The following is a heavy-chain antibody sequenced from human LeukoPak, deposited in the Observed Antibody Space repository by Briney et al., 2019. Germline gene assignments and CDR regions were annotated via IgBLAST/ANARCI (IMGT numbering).Heavy chain of an antibody. Sequence: SETPSLTCAVYGGSFSGYYWSWIRQPPGKGLEWIGEINHSGSTNYNPSLKSRVTISVDTSKNQFSLKLSSVTAADTAVYYCARTPDDSSGWSYYYGMDVWGQGTTVTVSS. D-gene: IGHD6-19*01. CDR2: INHSGST. V-gene: IGHV4-34*01. J-gene: IGHJ6*02. CDR1: GGSFSGYY. CDR3: ARTPDDSSGWSYYYGMDV.